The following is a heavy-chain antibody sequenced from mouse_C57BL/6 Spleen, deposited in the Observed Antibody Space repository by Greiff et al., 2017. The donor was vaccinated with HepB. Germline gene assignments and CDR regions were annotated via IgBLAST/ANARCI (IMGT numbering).Heavy chain of an antibody. CDR2: IWWDDDK. D-gene: IGHD1-1*01. Sequence: QVTLKVSGPGILQPSQTLSLTCSFSGFSLSTFGMGVGWIRQPSGKGLEWLAHIWWDDDKYYNPALKSRLTISKDTSKNQVFLKIANVDTADTATYYCARPHYYGSSLYYAMDYWGQGTSVTVSS. V-gene: IGHV8-8*01. CDR1: GFSLSTFGMG. CDR3: ARPHYYGSSLYYAMDY. J-gene: IGHJ4*01.